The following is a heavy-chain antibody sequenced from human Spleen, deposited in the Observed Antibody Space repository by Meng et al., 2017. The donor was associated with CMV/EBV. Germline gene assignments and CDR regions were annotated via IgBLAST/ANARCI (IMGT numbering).Heavy chain of an antibody. D-gene: IGHD3-3*01. CDR1: GFTFSSYG. V-gene: IGHV3-30*19. J-gene: IGHJ4*02. CDR3: ASTDSYD. Sequence: VPLVESGGGVVQPGGSLRRSCAASGFTFSSYGMHWVRQAPGKGLEWVAFISYDGSNKYYAVSVKGRFTISRDNSKNTLYLQMNSLRAEDTAVYYCASTDSYDWGQGTLVTVSS. CDR2: ISYDGSNK.